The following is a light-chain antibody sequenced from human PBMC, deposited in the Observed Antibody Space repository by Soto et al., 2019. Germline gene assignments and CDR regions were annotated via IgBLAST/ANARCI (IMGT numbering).Light chain of an antibody. CDR3: KTWGTGTVV. Sequence: QLVLTQSPSASASLGASVKLTCTLSSGHSSYAIAWHQQQPEKGPRYLMKLNSDGSHSKGDGIPDRFSGSSSGAERYLTVSSLQSEDEADYYCKTWGTGTVVFGGGTNLTVL. J-gene: IGLJ2*01. CDR1: SGHSSYA. CDR2: LNSDGSH. V-gene: IGLV4-69*01.